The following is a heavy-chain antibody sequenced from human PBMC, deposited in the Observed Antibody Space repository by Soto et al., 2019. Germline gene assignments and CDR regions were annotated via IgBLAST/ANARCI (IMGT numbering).Heavy chain of an antibody. CDR1: GFTFSSYG. D-gene: IGHD1-26*01. CDR3: AKARTDQSGTYFPFDY. Sequence: EVQLLESGGSFVQPGGSLRLSCAASGFTFSSYGMSWVRQAPGKGLEWVSSINNSGSRTYHADSVKGRFTISRDNSKNTLYLQMNSLRAEDTAVYYCAKARTDQSGTYFPFDYWGQGTLVTVSS. V-gene: IGHV3-23*01. CDR2: INNSGSRT. J-gene: IGHJ4*02.